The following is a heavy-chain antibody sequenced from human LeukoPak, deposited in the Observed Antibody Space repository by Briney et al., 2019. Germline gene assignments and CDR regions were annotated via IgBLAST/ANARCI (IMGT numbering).Heavy chain of an antibody. J-gene: IGHJ3*02. CDR3: ARGEMATTDNAFDI. D-gene: IGHD5-24*01. CDR2: IFFSGST. CDR1: GGSISRYY. Sequence: SETLSLTCTVSGGSISRYYWSWIRQPPGKGLEWIGYIFFSGSTNYNPSLKRRVTMSVDTSRNQFSLKLSSVTAADTAVYYCARGEMATTDNAFDIWGQGTMVTVSS. V-gene: IGHV4-59*01.